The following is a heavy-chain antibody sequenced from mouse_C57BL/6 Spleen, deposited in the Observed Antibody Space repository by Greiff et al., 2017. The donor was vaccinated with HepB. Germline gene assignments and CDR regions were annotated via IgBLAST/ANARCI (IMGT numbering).Heavy chain of an antibody. J-gene: IGHJ4*01. CDR3: ARAGSSYEYAMDY. V-gene: IGHV5-15*01. CDR2: ISNLAYSI. Sequence: EVQGVESGGGLVQPGGSLKLSCAASGFTFSDYGMAWVRQAPRKGPEWVAFISNLAYSIYYADTVTGRFTLSRENAKNTLYLEMSSLRSEDTAMYYCARAGSSYEYAMDYWGQGTSVTVSS. CDR1: GFTFSDYG. D-gene: IGHD1-1*01.